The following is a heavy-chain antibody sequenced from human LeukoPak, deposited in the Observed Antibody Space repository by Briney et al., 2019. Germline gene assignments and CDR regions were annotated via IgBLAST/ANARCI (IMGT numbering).Heavy chain of an antibody. J-gene: IGHJ3*02. D-gene: IGHD3-10*01. CDR3: ARNLWFGESSDAFDM. Sequence: ASVKVSCKASGYSFTGHYMHWVRQAPGQGLEWMGWINPKSGGTNYAQKFQSRVTMTRDTSSSTAYMDMSSLRSDDTAVYYCARNLWFGESSDAFDMWGQGTMVTVSS. V-gene: IGHV1-2*02. CDR2: INPKSGGT. CDR1: GYSFTGHY.